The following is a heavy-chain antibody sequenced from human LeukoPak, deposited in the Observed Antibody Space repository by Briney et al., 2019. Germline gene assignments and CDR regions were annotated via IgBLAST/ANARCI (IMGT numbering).Heavy chain of an antibody. CDR3: ARALTRDALDL. V-gene: IGHV3-53*01. Sequence: GGSLRLSCAASGFTVSNNYMTWVRQAPGKGLEWVTLIYSGGSTYYADSVKGRFTVSRDNAQDSLYLQLNNLKAGDTAVYYCARALTRDALDLWGQGTMVTVSS. J-gene: IGHJ3*01. CDR2: IYSGGST. CDR1: GFTVSNNY.